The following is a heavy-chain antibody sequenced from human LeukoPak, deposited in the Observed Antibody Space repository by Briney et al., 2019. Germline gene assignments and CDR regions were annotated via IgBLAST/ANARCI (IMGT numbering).Heavy chain of an antibody. J-gene: IGHJ4*02. V-gene: IGHV3-23*01. Sequence: GGSLRLSCAASGFTFSSYAMSWVRQAPGKGLEWVSAISGSGGSTYYADSVKGRFTISRDNSKNTLHLQMNSLRVEDTAMYYCAREPGGYYDSSGFLDDWGQGTLVTVSS. CDR1: GFTFSSYA. D-gene: IGHD3-22*01. CDR3: AREPGGYYDSSGFLDD. CDR2: ISGSGGST.